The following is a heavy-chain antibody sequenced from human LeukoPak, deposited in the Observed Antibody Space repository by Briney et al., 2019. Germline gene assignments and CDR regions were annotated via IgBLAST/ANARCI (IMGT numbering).Heavy chain of an antibody. V-gene: IGHV1-8*02. Sequence: ASVKVSCKASGYTFTTYDINWVRQATGQGLEWMGWMNPNSGDTGYAQKFQGRVAMTMNTSISTVYMELSSLRSEDTAVYYCARGPRFLEWLFQGCYMDVWGKGTPVTVSS. CDR1: GYTFTTYD. CDR3: ARGPRFLEWLFQGCYMDV. CDR2: MNPNSGDT. D-gene: IGHD3-3*01. J-gene: IGHJ6*03.